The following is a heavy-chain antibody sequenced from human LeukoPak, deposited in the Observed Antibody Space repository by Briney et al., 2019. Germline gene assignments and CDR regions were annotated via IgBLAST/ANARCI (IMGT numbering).Heavy chain of an antibody. CDR3: ARVVLGIVVVPAAPDGMDV. D-gene: IGHD2-2*01. Sequence: ASVKVSCKASGYTFTSYDINWVRQAAGQGLEWMGWINPNSGGTNYAQKFQGRVTMTRDTSISTAYMELSRLRSDDTAVYYCARVVLGIVVVPAAPDGMDVWGQGTTVTVSS. V-gene: IGHV1-2*02. CDR1: GYTFTSYD. CDR2: INPNSGGT. J-gene: IGHJ6*02.